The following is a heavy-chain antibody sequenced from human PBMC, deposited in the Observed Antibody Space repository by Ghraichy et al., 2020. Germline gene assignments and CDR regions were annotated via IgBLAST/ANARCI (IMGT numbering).Heavy chain of an antibody. CDR2: IYTSGST. Sequence: SETLSLTCTVSGGSISSYYWSWIRQPPGKGLEWIGYIYTSGSTNYNPSLKSRVTISVDTSKNQFSLKLSSVTAADTAVYYCARQSKWYHDILTGYCSGCFDYWGQGTLVTVSS. CDR1: GGSISSYY. V-gene: IGHV4-4*09. D-gene: IGHD3-9*01. J-gene: IGHJ4*02. CDR3: ARQSKWYHDILTGYCSGCFDY.